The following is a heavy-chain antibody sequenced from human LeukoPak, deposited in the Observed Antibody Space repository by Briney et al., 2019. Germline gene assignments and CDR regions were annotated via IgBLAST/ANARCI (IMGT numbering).Heavy chain of an antibody. CDR1: GFTFSSYE. V-gene: IGHV3-48*03. D-gene: IGHD3-3*01. CDR2: ISSSGSTI. J-gene: IGHJ4*02. CDR3: ARDFWSGFFSLGY. Sequence: GGSLRLSCAASGFTFSSYEMNWVRQAPGKGLEWVSYISSSGSTIYYADSVKGRFTISRDNSKNTLYLQMNSLRAEDTAVYYCARDFWSGFFSLGYWGQGTLVTVSS.